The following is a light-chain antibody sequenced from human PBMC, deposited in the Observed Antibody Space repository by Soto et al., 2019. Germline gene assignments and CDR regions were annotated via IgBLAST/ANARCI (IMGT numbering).Light chain of an antibody. V-gene: IGKV3-20*01. Sequence: EVVLTQSPSTLSLSPGERATLSCRASQSVSSSYLAWYQQTPGQAPRLLVYDTSYRATGVPDRFSGSGSGTDFTLTISRLQPEDSAVYYCQQYDISPCPFGQGTKLDIK. CDR1: QSVSSSY. CDR2: DTS. J-gene: IGKJ1*01. CDR3: QQYDISPCP.